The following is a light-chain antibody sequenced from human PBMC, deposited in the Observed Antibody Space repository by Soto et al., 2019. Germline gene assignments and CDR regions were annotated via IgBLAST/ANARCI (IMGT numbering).Light chain of an antibody. CDR3: QQYNNYWT. Sequence: DIHMTQSPSTLSSSLGDRVTITGRASQSISSWLAWYQQKPGKAPKLLIYDASSLESGVPSRFSGSGSATEFTLTISSLQPDDFATYYCQQYNNYWTFGQGTKVDI. J-gene: IGKJ1*01. CDR1: QSISSW. V-gene: IGKV1-5*01. CDR2: DAS.